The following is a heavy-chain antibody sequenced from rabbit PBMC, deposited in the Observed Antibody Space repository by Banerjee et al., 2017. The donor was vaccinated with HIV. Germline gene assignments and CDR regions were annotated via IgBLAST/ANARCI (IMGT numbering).Heavy chain of an antibody. J-gene: IGHJ4*01. CDR2: IYAGSTST. Sequence: QEQLVESGGDLVQPEGSLKLSCKASGFTLSSYYMCWVRQAPGKGLELIACIYAGSTSTWYASWVNGRFTISKSTSLNTVDLQMTSLTAADTATYFCARAAGYSYLIPNYFKLWGQGTLVTVS. CDR3: ARAAGYSYLIPNYFKL. CDR1: GFTLSSYY. V-gene: IGHV1S43*01. D-gene: IGHD7-1*01.